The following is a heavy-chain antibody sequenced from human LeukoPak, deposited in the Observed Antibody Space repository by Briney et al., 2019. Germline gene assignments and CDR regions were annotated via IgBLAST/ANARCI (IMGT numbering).Heavy chain of an antibody. CDR2: INHSGST. CDR3: ARGSDTAAGLY. J-gene: IGHJ4*02. V-gene: IGHV4-34*01. D-gene: IGHD6-13*01. CDR1: GGTFSGYY. Sequence: SETLSLTCAVYGGTFSGYYWSWFRQPPGKGLEWIGEINHSGSTNYNPSLKSRVSISVDSSKNQFSLKLSSVTAADTAVYYCARGSDTAAGLYWGQGTLVTVSS.